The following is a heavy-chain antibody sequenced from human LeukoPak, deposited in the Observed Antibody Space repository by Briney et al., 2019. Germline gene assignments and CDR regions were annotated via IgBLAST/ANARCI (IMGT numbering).Heavy chain of an antibody. V-gene: IGHV3-30*18. CDR3: AKEHMLRGVIYWFDP. CDR2: IPYDGNNQ. CDR1: GFTFSTFG. J-gene: IGHJ5*02. Sequence: PGGSLRLSCAASGFTFSTFGMHWVRQAPGTGLEWVAVIPYDGNNQYYSDSVKGRFTISRDNSKNTLYLQMNSLRPEDTALYYCAKEHMLRGVIYWFDPWGQGTLVTVSS. D-gene: IGHD3-10*01.